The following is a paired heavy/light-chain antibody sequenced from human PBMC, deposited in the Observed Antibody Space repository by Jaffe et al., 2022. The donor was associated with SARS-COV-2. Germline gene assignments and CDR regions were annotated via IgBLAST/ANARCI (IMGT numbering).Heavy chain of an antibody. J-gene: IGHJ6*02. CDR1: GFTFNQYA. CDR2: ISSTSDYI. Sequence: EVQLVESGGGLVKPGGSLRLSCAASGFTFNQYAVNWVRQAPGKGLDWVSSISSTSDYIYYADSVKGRFTISRDNAKNSVYLQMNSLRDEDTAVYYCARGLGYCNGISCYIFGMDVWGQGTTVTVSS. V-gene: IGHV3-21*01. D-gene: IGHD2-2*02. CDR3: ARGLGYCNGISCYIFGMDV.
Light chain of an antibody. CDR3: QQRSSWPPT. V-gene: IGKV3-11*01. J-gene: IGKJ1*01. CDR1: QSVSRY. CDR2: DAS. Sequence: EIELTQSPATLSLSPGERATLSCRASQSVSRYLAWYQQKSGQAPRLLIYDASNRATGIPVRFSGSGSGTDFTLTISSLEPEDFAVYYCQQRSSWPPTFGQGTKVEIK.